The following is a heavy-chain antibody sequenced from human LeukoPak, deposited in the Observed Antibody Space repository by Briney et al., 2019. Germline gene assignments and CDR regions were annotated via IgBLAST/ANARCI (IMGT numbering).Heavy chain of an antibody. V-gene: IGHV3-21*01. CDR3: VRSRLNGGSCHDY. CDR1: GFSFSSYS. Sequence: GGSLRLSCADSGFSFSSYSMNWVRQAPGKGLEWVSSISSSSTYIYYADSVKGRFTISRDNAKNSLYLQMNSLGVEDTAVYYCVRSRLNGGSCHDYWGQGTLVTVSS. J-gene: IGHJ4*02. D-gene: IGHD2-15*01. CDR2: ISSSSTYI.